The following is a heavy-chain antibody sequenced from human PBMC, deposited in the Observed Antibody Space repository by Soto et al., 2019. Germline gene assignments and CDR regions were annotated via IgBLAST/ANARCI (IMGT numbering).Heavy chain of an antibody. J-gene: IGHJ5*02. Sequence: GASVKVSCKASGYTFTSYGISWVRQAPGQGLEWMGWISAYNGNTNYAQKLQGRVTITADESTSTAYMELSSLRSEDTAVYYCARGKGEVDLYDPWGQGTLVTVSS. CDR3: ARGKGEVDLYDP. D-gene: IGHD2-21*01. V-gene: IGHV1-18*01. CDR1: GYTFTSYG. CDR2: ISAYNGNT.